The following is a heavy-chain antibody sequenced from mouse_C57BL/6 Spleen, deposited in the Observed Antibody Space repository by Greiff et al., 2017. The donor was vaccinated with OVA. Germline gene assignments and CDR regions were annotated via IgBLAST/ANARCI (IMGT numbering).Heavy chain of an antibody. CDR1: GYTFTSYW. J-gene: IGHJ4*01. Sequence: QVQLQQPGAELVKPGASVKMSCKASGYTFTSYWITWVKQRPGQGLEWIGDIYPGSGSTHYNEKFKGKATLTADKSSSTAYMELRSLTSEDSAVFFGARGDYGSSYAMDYWGQGTSVTVSS. D-gene: IGHD1-1*01. CDR2: IYPGSGST. V-gene: IGHV1-55*01. CDR3: ARGDYGSSYAMDY.